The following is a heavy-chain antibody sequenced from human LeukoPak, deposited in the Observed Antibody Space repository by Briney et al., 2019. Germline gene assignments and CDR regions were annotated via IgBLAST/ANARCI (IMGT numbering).Heavy chain of an antibody. V-gene: IGHV4-31*03. CDR1: GGSISSGGYY. D-gene: IGHD3-22*01. CDR3: ARISYYDSSGYLDY. Sequence: SETLSLTCTVSGGSISSGGYYWSWIRQHPGKGLEWIGYIYYNGSTYYNPSLKSRVTISVDTSKNQFSLKLSSVTAADTAVYYCARISYYDSSGYLDYWGQGTLVTVSS. CDR2: IYYNGST. J-gene: IGHJ4*02.